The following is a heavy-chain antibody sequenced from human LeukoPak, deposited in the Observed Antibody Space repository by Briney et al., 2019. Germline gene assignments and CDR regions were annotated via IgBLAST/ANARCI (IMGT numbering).Heavy chain of an antibody. J-gene: IGHJ3*02. Sequence: GGSLRLSCAASGFTLSDYYMSWIRQAPGKGLEWVSYISSSGSTIYYADSVKGRFTISRDNAKNSLYLQMNSLRAEDTAVYYCARDRTPNLYYSPHGAFDIGGQGTMVTVSS. D-gene: IGHD3-10*01. CDR3: ARDRTPNLYYSPHGAFDI. V-gene: IGHV3-11*04. CDR2: ISSSGSTI. CDR1: GFTLSDYY.